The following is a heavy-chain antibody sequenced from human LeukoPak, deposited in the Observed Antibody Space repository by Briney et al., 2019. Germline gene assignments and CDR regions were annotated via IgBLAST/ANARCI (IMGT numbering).Heavy chain of an antibody. CDR2: INHSGST. CDR3: ARGPPRIAAAGTGYFQH. V-gene: IGHV4-34*01. J-gene: IGHJ1*01. CDR1: GGSFSGYY. D-gene: IGHD6-13*01. Sequence: SETLSLTCAVCGGSFSGYYWSWIRQPPGKGLEWIGEINHSGSTNYNPSLKSRVTISVDTSKNQFSLKLSSVTAADTAVYYCARGPPRIAAAGTGYFQHWGQGTLVTVSS.